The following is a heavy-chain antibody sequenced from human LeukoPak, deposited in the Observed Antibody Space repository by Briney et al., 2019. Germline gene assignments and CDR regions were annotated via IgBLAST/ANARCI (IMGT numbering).Heavy chain of an antibody. V-gene: IGHV1-46*01. D-gene: IGHD6-13*01. CDR3: ARARAAAGAQYFQQ. CDR1: GYTFTSYY. Sequence: ASVKVSCKASGYTFTSYYLHWVRQAPGQRPEWMGIIYTNDGSARYAQKFQGRVTMSRDTSTGTVYMELSSLSSDDTAVYYCARARAAAGAQYFQQWGQGTLVSASS. J-gene: IGHJ1*01. CDR2: IYTNDGSA.